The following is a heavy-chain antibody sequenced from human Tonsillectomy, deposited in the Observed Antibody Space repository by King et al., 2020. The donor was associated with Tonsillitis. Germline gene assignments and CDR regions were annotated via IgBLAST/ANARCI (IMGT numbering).Heavy chain of an antibody. J-gene: IGHJ3*02. CDR1: GFTFSSYW. CDR2: IKQDGSEK. V-gene: IGHV3-7*01. Sequence: VQLVESGGGLVQPGGSLRLSCAASGFTFSSYWMSWVRQAPGKGLEWVANIKQDGSEKYYVDSVKGRFTISRDNAKNSLYLQMNSLRAEDTAVYYCARGSYDFRSGYLKWAFDIWGQGTMVTVSS. D-gene: IGHD3-3*01. CDR3: ARGSYDFRSGYLKWAFDI.